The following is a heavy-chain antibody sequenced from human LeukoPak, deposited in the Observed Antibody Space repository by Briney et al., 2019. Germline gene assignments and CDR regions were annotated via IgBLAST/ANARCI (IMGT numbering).Heavy chain of an antibody. V-gene: IGHV4-4*07. Sequence: SETLSLTCTVSGGSISTYYWSWIRQSAGKGLEWIGRVYASGSTNYNPSLKSRVTMSVDTSNNQFSLMLRFVTAADTAVYYCARDRPYSQWFEPRGQGTLVIVAS. J-gene: IGHJ5*02. CDR3: ARDRPYSQWFEP. CDR2: VYASGST. D-gene: IGHD2-15*01. CDR1: GGSISTYY.